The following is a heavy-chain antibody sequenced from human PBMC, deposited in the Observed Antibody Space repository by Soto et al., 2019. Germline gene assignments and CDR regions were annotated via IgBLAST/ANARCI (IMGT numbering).Heavy chain of an antibody. CDR1: GGTFSSYT. D-gene: IGHD2-21*01. CDR2: IIPIRAIA. V-gene: IGHV1-69*02. Sequence: QVQLVHSGAEVKKPGSSVKVSCKASGGTFSSYTISWVRQPPGQGLEWMGRIIPIRAIANYAQKFQCRVTMTADKSASTADVELSSLRSGDTAVYYSARAPGYCDDGGESGSRQYEFVAMGVWGQGTTGTRSS. J-gene: IGHJ6*02. CDR3: ARAPGYCDDGGESGSRQYEFVAMGV.